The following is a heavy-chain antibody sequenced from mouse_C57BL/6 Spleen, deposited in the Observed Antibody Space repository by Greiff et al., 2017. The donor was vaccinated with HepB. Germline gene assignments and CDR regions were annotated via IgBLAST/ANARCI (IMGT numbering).Heavy chain of an antibody. V-gene: IGHV5-9-1*02. CDR1: GFTFSSYA. Sequence: EVMLVESGEGLVKPGGSLKLSCAASGFTFSSYAMSWVRQTPEKRLEWVAYISSGGDYIYYADTVKGRFTISRDNARNTLYLQMSSLKSEDTAMYYCTRDKGDGNYVDYFDYWGQGTTLTVSS. CDR3: TRDKGDGNYVDYFDY. CDR2: ISSGGDYI. J-gene: IGHJ2*01. D-gene: IGHD2-1*01.